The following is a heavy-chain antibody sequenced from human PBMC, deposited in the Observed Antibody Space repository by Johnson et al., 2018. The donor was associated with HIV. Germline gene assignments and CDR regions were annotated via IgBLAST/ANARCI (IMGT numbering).Heavy chain of an antibody. D-gene: IGHD1-26*01. CDR2: ISGSGGST. CDR3: ARDFVSWGATTGGPFDI. J-gene: IGHJ3*02. V-gene: IGHV3-23*04. CDR1: GFTFSSYA. Sequence: VQLVESGGDLVQPGGSLRLSCAASGFTFSSYAMNWVRQAPGKGLKWVSSISGSGGSTYYADSVKGRFTISRDNSKNTLYLQMNRLRAEDTAVYYCARDFVSWGATTGGPFDIWGQGTMVTVSS.